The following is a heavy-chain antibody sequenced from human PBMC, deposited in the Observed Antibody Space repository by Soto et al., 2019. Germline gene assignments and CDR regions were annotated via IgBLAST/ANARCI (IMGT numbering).Heavy chain of an antibody. CDR2: IDYAGTT. CDR1: GGSFSPNY. J-gene: IGHJ5*02. CDR3: ARVGAYYQPLDP. Sequence: QVQLQESGPGLVKTSETLSLSCTVSGGSFSPNYWSWIRQPPGKRLEWVAYIDYAGTTSYNPSLKRRVSISLKTPKSQFSLRLTSGTDADTAVYYCARVGAYYQPLDPWGPGTLVTVSS. D-gene: IGHD2-2*01. V-gene: IGHV4-59*08.